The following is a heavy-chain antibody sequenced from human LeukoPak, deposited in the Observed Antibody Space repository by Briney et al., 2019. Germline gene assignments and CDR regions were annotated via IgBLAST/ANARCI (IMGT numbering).Heavy chain of an antibody. CDR2: IIPIFGTA. J-gene: IGHJ4*02. CDR3: ARDTYSSSGEYYFDY. D-gene: IGHD6-13*01. CDR1: GGTFSSYA. Sequence: GASVKVSCKASGGTFSSYAISWVRQAPGQGLEWMGGIIPIFGTANYAQKFQGRVTITADESTSTAYMELSSLRSEDTAVYYCARDTYSSSGEYYFDYWGQGTLVTVSS. V-gene: IGHV1-69*13.